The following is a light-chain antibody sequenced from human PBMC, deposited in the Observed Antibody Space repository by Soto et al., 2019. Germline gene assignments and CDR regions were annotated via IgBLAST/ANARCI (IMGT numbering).Light chain of an antibody. Sequence: DIQMTQSPSSLSASVGDTVTITCRASQGIIDYLAWYQQRPGKAPKLLMYAASTLHTGVPSRFSGSGAGTDFTLTISNLQPEDVASYYCQKYETAPQTFGQGTRVEIK. CDR2: AAS. CDR3: QKYETAPQT. V-gene: IGKV1-27*01. J-gene: IGKJ1*01. CDR1: QGIIDY.